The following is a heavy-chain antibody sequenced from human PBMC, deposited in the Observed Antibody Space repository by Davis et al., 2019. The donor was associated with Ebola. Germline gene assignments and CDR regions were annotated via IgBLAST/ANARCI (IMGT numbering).Heavy chain of an antibody. J-gene: IGHJ4*02. V-gene: IGHV3-23*01. CDR2: ISGSGGYT. Sequence: PGGSLRLSCAASGFTFSSYAMSWVRQAPGKGLEWVSAISGSGGYTYYADSVKGRFTISRDNSKNTLYLQMNSLRAEDTALYYCAKDSFSRATYYFDYWGQGTLVTVSS. CDR1: GFTFSSYA. CDR3: AKDSFSRATYYFDY. D-gene: IGHD2-2*01.